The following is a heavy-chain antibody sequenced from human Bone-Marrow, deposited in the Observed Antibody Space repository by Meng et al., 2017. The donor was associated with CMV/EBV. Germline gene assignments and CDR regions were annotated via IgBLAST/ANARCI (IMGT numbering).Heavy chain of an antibody. Sequence: GSLRLSCTVSGGSISSSSYYWGWIRQPPGKGLEWIGSIYYSGSTYYNPSLKSRVTISVDTSKNQFSLKLSSVTAADTAVYYCARLYCSSTSCPQGMYFDYWGQGTLVTVSS. D-gene: IGHD2-2*01. CDR3: ARLYCSSTSCPQGMYFDY. J-gene: IGHJ4*02. CDR2: IYYSGST. V-gene: IGHV4-39*01. CDR1: GGSISSSSYY.